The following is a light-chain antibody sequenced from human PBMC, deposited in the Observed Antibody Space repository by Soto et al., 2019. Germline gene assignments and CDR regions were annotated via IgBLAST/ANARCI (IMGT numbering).Light chain of an antibody. J-gene: IGKJ1*01. CDR2: GTS. CDR1: QTISSNN. V-gene: IGKV3-20*01. Sequence: EIVLTQSPGTLSVSPGERATLSCRASQTISSNNLAWYQQKPGQAPSLLIYGTSSRATGIPDRFSGRGSGTDFTLTISRLEPDDSAIYYCQQYGSWTFGQGTKVEI. CDR3: QQYGSWT.